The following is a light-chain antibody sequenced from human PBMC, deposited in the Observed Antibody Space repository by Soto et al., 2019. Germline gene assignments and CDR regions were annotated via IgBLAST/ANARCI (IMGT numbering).Light chain of an antibody. J-gene: IGLJ7*01. CDR2: TNN. V-gene: IGLV1-47*01. CDR1: SSNIGRNHY. Sequence: QSVLTQPPSASGTPGQRVTISCSGSSSNIGRNHYVYWYQQLSGTAPKLLIYTNNQRPSGVPDRFSGSKSGTSASLAISGLRSEDEADYYCATWDDSLSGPVFGGGTQLTVL. CDR3: ATWDDSLSGPV.